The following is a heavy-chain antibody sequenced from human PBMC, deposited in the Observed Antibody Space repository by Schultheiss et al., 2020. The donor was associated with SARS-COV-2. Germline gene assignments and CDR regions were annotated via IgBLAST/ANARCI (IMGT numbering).Heavy chain of an antibody. CDR1: GGSISSSNW. D-gene: IGHD3-9*01. J-gene: IGHJ6*03. V-gene: IGHV4-4*02. CDR3: ARGSHSTGWYYYYYMDV. Sequence: SETLSLTCAVSGGSISSSNWWSWVRQPPGKGLESIGEIYHSGSTNYNPSLKSRVTISVDKSKNQFSLKLSSVTAADTAVYYCARGSHSTGWYYYYYMDVWGKGTTVTVSS. CDR2: IYHSGST.